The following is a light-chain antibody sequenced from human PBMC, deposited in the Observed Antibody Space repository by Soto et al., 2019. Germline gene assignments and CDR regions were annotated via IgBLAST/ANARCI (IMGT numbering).Light chain of an antibody. CDR1: SSDVGAYNY. V-gene: IGLV2-8*01. J-gene: IGLJ3*02. Sequence: QSALTQPPSASGSPGQSVTISCTGTSSDVGAYNYVSWYQQHAGKAPKLVIYEVTKRPSGVPDRFSGSKSANTASLTVSGLQADDEADYYCSSFASSNTWGFGGGTKLTVL. CDR2: EVT. CDR3: SSFASSNTWG.